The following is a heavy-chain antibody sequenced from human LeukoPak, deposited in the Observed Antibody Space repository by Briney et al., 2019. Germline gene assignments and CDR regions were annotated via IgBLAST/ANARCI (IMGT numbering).Heavy chain of an antibody. J-gene: IGHJ3*02. CDR3: ARDLGSGLDAFDI. CDR1: GFTFSSYW. Sequence: GGSLRLSCAASGFTFSSYWMHWVRQAPGKGLVWVSRINSDGSSTSYADSVKGRFTISRDNAKKTLYLQMNTRGAEDTAVYYCARDLGSGLDAFDIWGQGTMVTVSS. CDR2: INSDGSST. D-gene: IGHD2-15*01. V-gene: IGHV3-74*01.